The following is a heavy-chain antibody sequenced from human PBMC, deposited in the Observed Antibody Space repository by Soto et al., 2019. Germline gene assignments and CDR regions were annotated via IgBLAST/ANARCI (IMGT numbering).Heavy chain of an antibody. D-gene: IGHD3-16*01. Sequence: QVQLVESGGGVVQPGRSLRLSCAASGFTFSTYGMHWVRQAPGKGPEWVAVIWYDGSNKRSADSLKGRFTISRDNSKITLYLQMNSLTAEDTAVYYCARDSRRLRLGETFAFWGQGTLVIVSS. J-gene: IGHJ4*02. V-gene: IGHV3-33*01. CDR3: ARDSRRLRLGETFAF. CDR2: IWYDGSNK. CDR1: GFTFSTYG.